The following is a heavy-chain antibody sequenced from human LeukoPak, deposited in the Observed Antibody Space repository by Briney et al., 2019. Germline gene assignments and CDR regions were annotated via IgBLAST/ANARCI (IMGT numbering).Heavy chain of an antibody. CDR1: GFTFSSYA. CDR3: AKSGQWLVPQGLDY. CDR2: ISGSGGST. J-gene: IGHJ4*02. D-gene: IGHD6-19*01. V-gene: IGHV3-23*01. Sequence: PGGSLRLSCAASGFTFSSYAMSWVRQAPGKGLEWVSAISGSGGSTYYADSVKGRFTISRDNSKNTLYLQMNSLRAEDTAVYHCAKSGQWLVPQGLDYWGQGTLVTVSS.